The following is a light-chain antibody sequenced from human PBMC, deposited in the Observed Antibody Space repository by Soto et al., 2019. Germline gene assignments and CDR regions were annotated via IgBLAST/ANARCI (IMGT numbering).Light chain of an antibody. V-gene: IGLV2-14*01. J-gene: IGLJ1*01. CDR2: GVS. CDR3: ISYKTSVTYV. Sequence: QSVLTQPASVPGSPGQSITMSCTGTSSDVGGYNYVSWYQQHPGKAPKLMISGVSNRPSGVSNRFSGSKSGNTASLTISGLQTEDEADYYCISYKTSVTYVFGTGTKVTVL. CDR1: SSDVGGYNY.